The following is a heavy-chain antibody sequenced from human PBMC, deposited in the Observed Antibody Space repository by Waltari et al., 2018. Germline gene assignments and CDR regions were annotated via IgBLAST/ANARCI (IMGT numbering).Heavy chain of an antibody. CDR3: ARTLTGYYNVAAFDI. CDR2: IIPILGIA. CDR1: GGTFSSYA. V-gene: IGHV1-69*04. D-gene: IGHD3-9*01. Sequence: QVQLVQSGAEVKKPGSSVKVSCKASGGTFSSYAISWVRQAPGQGLEWMGGIIPILGIANYAQKFQGRVTITADESTSTAYMELSSLRSEDTAVYYCARTLTGYYNVAAFDIWGQGTMVTVSS. J-gene: IGHJ3*02.